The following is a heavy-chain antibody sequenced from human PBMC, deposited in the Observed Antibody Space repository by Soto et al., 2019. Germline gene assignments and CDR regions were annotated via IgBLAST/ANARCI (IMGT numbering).Heavy chain of an antibody. CDR2: IYYSGST. J-gene: IGHJ2*01. Sequence: QVQLQESGPGLVKPSQTLSLTCTVPGGSISSGDHYWSWIRQPPGKGLEWIGYIYYSGSTNYNPPLQSRVTISVDTSKKQFSLKLPSVTAADTAVYYCARIVESGYTIDFDLWGRGTLVTVSS. D-gene: IGHD3-16*02. CDR1: GGSISSGDHY. V-gene: IGHV4-30-4*01. CDR3: ARIVESGYTIDFDL.